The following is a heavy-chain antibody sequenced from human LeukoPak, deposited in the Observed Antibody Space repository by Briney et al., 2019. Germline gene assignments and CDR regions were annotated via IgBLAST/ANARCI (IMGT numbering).Heavy chain of an antibody. CDR3: VKRTGLHFDF. CDR2: ISGSDGST. J-gene: IGHJ4*02. V-gene: IGHV3-23*01. Sequence: GGSLRLSCAAPGFTFISHALTWVRQAPGKGLEWVSGISGSDGSTNYADSVKGRFTISRDNSKNTLFLQMNSLRADDTAVYYCVKRTGLHFDFWGQGTLVTVSS. CDR1: GFTFISHA. D-gene: IGHD1-14*01.